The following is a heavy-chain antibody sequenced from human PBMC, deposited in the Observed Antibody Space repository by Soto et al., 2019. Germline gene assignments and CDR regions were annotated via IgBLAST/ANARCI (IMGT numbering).Heavy chain of an antibody. CDR3: ARGGTGYYGSGSYHYFDY. CDR2: INHSGST. D-gene: IGHD3-10*01. J-gene: IGHJ4*02. Sequence: SETLSLTCAVYGGSFSGYYWSWIRQPPGKGLEWIGEINHSGSTNYNPSLKSRVTISVDTSKNQFSLKLSSVTAADTAVYYCARGGTGYYGSGSYHYFDYWGQGTLVTVSS. V-gene: IGHV4-34*01. CDR1: GGSFSGYY.